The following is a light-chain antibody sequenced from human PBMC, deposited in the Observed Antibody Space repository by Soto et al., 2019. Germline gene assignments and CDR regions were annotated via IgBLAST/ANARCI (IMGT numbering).Light chain of an antibody. J-gene: IGKJ4*01. Sequence: EIVLTQSPATLSLSPGERATLSCRASQTVSSNFLAWYQEKPGQGPRLLIYGASTRATGIPDRFSGSGSGTDFTLTISRLDPEDFAVYYCRQYGRSLGFAVGGGTKVDIK. V-gene: IGKV3-20*01. CDR1: QTVSSNF. CDR2: GAS. CDR3: RQYGRSLGFA.